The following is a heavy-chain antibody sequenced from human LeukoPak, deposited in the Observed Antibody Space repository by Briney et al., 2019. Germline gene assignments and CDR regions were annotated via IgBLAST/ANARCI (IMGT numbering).Heavy chain of an antibody. V-gene: IGHV3-66*01. CDR3: ARVRGWKYFDY. D-gene: IGHD1-1*01. J-gene: IGHJ4*02. CDR1: GFTVSSNY. CDR2: IYSGGST. Sequence: PGGSLRLSCAASGFTVSSNYMSWVRQAPGKGLEWVSVIYSGGSTYYADSMKGRFTISRDNSKNTLYLQMNSLRAEDTAVYYCARVRGWKYFDYWGQGTLVTVSS.